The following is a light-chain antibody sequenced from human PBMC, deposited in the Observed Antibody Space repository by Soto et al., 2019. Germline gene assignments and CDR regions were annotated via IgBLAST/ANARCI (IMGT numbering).Light chain of an antibody. V-gene: IGKV3-11*01. J-gene: IGKJ5*01. CDR3: QQRSNWPPIT. Sequence: EIVMTQSPATLSVSPGERATLSCRASQTVGSNLAWYQQKPGQAPRLLVYLASTRVTGIPDRFSGSGSGTDFTLTISSLEPEDFAVYYCQQRSNWPPITFGQGTRLEIK. CDR2: LAS. CDR1: QTVGSN.